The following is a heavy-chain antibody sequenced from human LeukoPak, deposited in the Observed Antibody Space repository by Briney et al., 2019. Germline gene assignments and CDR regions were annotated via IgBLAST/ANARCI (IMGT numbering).Heavy chain of an antibody. J-gene: IGHJ3*02. V-gene: IGHV1-69*05. Sequence: SVKVSCKASGGTFSSYAISWVRQAPGQGLGWMGGIIPIFGTANYAQKFQGRVTITTDESTSTAYVELSSLRSEDTAVYYCARDNRAYYYDSSGYSRHDAFDIWGQGTMVTVSS. D-gene: IGHD3-22*01. CDR2: IIPIFGTA. CDR3: ARDNRAYYYDSSGYSRHDAFDI. CDR1: GGTFSSYA.